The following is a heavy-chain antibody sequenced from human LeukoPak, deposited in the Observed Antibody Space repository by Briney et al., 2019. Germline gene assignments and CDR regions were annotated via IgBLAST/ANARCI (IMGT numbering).Heavy chain of an antibody. CDR3: ARLELRWWYFDY. D-gene: IGHD4-23*01. Sequence: SETLSLTCAVSGYSISSGYYWGWIRQPPGKGLEWIGSIYHSGSTYHNPSLKSRVTISVDTSKNQFSLKLSSVTAADTAVYYCARLELRWWYFDYWGQGTLVTVSS. V-gene: IGHV4-38-2*01. CDR2: IYHSGST. J-gene: IGHJ4*02. CDR1: GYSISSGYY.